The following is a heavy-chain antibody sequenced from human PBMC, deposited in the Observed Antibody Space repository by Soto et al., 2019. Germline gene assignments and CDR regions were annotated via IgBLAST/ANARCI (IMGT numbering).Heavy chain of an antibody. V-gene: IGHV3-33*01. Sequence: GRSLRLSCVASGFFLRDFGMHWVRQAPGKGLEWVSVIWYDGSNTYQGESVKGRFTMSRDISKNTLYLQMDSLRPEDTAVYYCAIAMAGNWNPFDYWGHGTLVTVS. CDR3: AIAMAGNWNPFDY. D-gene: IGHD1-1*01. CDR1: GFFLRDFG. J-gene: IGHJ4*01. CDR2: IWYDGSNT.